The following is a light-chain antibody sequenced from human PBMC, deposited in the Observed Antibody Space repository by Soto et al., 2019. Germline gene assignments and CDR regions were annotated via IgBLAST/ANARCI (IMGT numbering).Light chain of an antibody. Sequence: EIVMTQSPATLSVSPGERATLSCRASQSVSSNLAWYQQKPGQAPRLLIYGVYTRAPGIPARFSGSGSGTDFTLTISRLEPEDFAVYYCQQYGSSPQTFGQGTKVDIK. V-gene: IGKV3-20*01. CDR3: QQYGSSPQT. J-gene: IGKJ1*01. CDR2: GVY. CDR1: QSVSSN.